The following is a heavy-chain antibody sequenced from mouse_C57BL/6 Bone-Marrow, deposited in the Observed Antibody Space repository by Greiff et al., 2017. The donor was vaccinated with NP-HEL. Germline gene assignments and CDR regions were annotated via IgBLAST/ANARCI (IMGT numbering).Heavy chain of an antibody. CDR3: ARRPGRGGYFDV. V-gene: IGHV1-69*01. D-gene: IGHD1-1*01. Sequence: VQLQQPGAELVMPGASVKLSCKASGYTFTSYWMHWVKQRPGQGLEWIGEIDPSDSYTNYNQKFKGKSTLTVDKSSSTAYMQLSSLTSEDSAVYYCARRPGRGGYFDVWGTGTTVTVSS. CDR2: IDPSDSYT. CDR1: GYTFTSYW. J-gene: IGHJ1*03.